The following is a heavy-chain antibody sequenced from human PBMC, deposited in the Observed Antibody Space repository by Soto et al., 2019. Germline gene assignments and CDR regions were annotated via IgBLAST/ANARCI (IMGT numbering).Heavy chain of an antibody. J-gene: IGHJ4*02. CDR2: INAGNGNT. CDR1: GYTFTSYA. D-gene: IGHD6-19*01. CDR3: ERDGGIAVAASGY. V-gene: IGHV1-3*01. Sequence: GXSVKVSCKASGYTFTSYAVHWVRQAPGQRLEWMGWINAGNGNTKYSQKFQGRVTITRDTSASTAYMELSSLRPEDTAVYYCERDGGIAVAASGYWGQGTLVTVSS.